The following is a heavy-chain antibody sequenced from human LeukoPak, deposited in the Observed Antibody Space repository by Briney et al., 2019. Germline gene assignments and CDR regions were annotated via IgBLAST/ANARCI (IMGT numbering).Heavy chain of an antibody. V-gene: IGHV4-39*07. J-gene: IGHJ4*02. D-gene: IGHD3-3*01. CDR2: IYYSGTT. Sequence: SETLSLTCTVSGGSISSSTYYWAWVRQPPGKGLEWIASIYYSGTTYYNPSLKSRVTISIDTSKNQFSLKLSSVTAADTAVYYCARIIRFSPVFDYWGQGTLVTVSS. CDR1: GGSISSSTYY. CDR3: ARIIRFSPVFDY.